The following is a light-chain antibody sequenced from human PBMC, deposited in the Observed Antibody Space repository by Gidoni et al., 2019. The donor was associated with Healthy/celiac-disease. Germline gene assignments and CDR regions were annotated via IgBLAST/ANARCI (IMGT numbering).Light chain of an antibody. CDR2: AAS. V-gene: IGKV1-39*01. CDR3: QQSYSTPIT. CDR1: QSISSY. J-gene: IGKJ5*01. Sequence: IQMTQSPSSLSASVVDRVTITCRASQSISSYLNWYQQKPGKAPKLLIYAASSLQSGVPSRFSGSGSGTDFTLTIISLQPEDFAIYYCQQSYSTPITCGQGTRLEIK.